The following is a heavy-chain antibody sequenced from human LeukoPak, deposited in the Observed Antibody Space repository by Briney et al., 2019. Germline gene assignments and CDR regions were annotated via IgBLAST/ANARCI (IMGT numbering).Heavy chain of an antibody. CDR3: AREGVGAAAGTCDY. D-gene: IGHD6-13*01. V-gene: IGHV1-18*01. CDR1: GYTFTSYG. J-gene: IGHJ4*02. CDR2: ISAYNGNT. Sequence: ASVEVSCKASGYTFTSYGISWVRQAPGQGLEWMGWISAYNGNTNYAQKLQGRVTMTTDASTSTAYMELRSLRSDDTAVYYCAREGVGAAAGTCDYWGQGTLVTVSS.